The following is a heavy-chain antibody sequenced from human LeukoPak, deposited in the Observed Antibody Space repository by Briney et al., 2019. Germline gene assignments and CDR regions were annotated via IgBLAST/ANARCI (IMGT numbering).Heavy chain of an antibody. CDR1: GGSISSGSYY. Sequence: SQTLSLTCTVSGGSISSGSYYWSWIRQPAGKGLEWIGRIYTSGSTNYNPSLKSRVTISVDTSKNQFSLKLSSVTAADTAVYYCAREGDYGVDWDWGQGTLVTVSS. CDR2: IYTSGST. CDR3: AREGDYGVDWD. V-gene: IGHV4-61*02. D-gene: IGHD4-17*01. J-gene: IGHJ4*02.